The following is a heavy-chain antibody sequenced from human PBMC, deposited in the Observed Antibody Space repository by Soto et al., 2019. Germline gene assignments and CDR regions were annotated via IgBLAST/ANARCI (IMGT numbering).Heavy chain of an antibody. CDR3: ARRALPQCINGVCYKDGFWDY. Sequence: TLSLTCTVSGGSVSSGGYYWSWIRQHPGTGLEWIGYIYYSGTTYFNPSLKSRASISLDTSKNEFSLKPTSVTAADTAVYYCARRALPQCINGVCYKDGFWDYWGQGALVTVSS. J-gene: IGHJ4*02. V-gene: IGHV4-31*03. CDR1: GGSVSSGGYY. CDR2: IYYSGTT. D-gene: IGHD2-8*01.